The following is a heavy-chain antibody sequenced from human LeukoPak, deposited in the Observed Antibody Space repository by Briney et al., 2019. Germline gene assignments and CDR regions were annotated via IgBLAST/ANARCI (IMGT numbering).Heavy chain of an antibody. CDR2: ISGSGGST. CDR1: GFTFSSYA. CDR3: AKGELLWFGETPQGNYFDY. J-gene: IGHJ4*02. Sequence: GGSLRLSCAASGFTFSSYAMSWVRQAPGKGLEWVSAISGSGGSTYYADSVKGRFTISRDNSKNTLYLRMNSLRAEDTAVYYCAKGELLWFGETPQGNYFDYWGQGTLVTVSS. V-gene: IGHV3-23*01. D-gene: IGHD3-10*01.